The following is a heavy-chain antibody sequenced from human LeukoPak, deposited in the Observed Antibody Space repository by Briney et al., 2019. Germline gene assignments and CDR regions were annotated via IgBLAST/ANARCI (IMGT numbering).Heavy chain of an antibody. V-gene: IGHV3-48*02. J-gene: IGHJ3*02. D-gene: IGHD6-19*01. CDR2: ISSGISTK. CDR3: ARDQYSGHWFYAFDI. Sequence: PGGSLRLSCAASGFTFSSYSMNWVRQAPGKGLEWVSYISSGISTKYYADSVKGRFTISRDNAKNSLYLQMNSLRDEDTAVYYCARDQYSGHWFYAFDIWGQGTMVTVSS. CDR1: GFTFSSYS.